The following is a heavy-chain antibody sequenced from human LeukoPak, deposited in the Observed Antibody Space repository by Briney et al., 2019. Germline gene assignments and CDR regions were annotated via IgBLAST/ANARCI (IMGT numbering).Heavy chain of an antibody. J-gene: IGHJ4*02. Sequence: SETLSLTCTVSGYSISSGYYWGWIRQPPGKGLEWIGSIYHSGSTYYNPSLKSRVTISVDTSKNQCSLKLSSVTAADTAVYYCARKEWGGDFDYWGQGTLVTVSS. CDR3: ARKEWGGDFDY. CDR1: GYSISSGYY. CDR2: IYHSGST. V-gene: IGHV4-38-2*02. D-gene: IGHD3-16*01.